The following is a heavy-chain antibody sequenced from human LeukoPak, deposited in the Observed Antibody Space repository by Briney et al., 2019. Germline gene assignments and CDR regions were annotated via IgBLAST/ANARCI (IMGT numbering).Heavy chain of an antibody. CDR1: GFTFSNSW. CDR2: IKQDGSTK. V-gene: IGHV3-7*01. D-gene: IGHD1-26*01. J-gene: IGHJ4*02. Sequence: GGSLRLSCAASGFTFSNSWMAWVRQAPGKGLEWVANIKQDGSTKHYADSLKGRFTISRDNPKNSLYLQMNNLRADDTAVYYCTRDTDGSLDYWGQGILVTVAS. CDR3: TRDTDGSLDY.